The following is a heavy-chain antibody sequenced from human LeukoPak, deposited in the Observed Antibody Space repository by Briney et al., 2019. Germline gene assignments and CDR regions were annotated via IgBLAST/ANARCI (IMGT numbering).Heavy chain of an antibody. CDR1: GFTFSSYA. Sequence: PGGSLRLSCAASGFTFSSYAMSWVRQAPGKGLEWVSTISGGGCSTDYADSVKGQFTISRDNSKNTLYLQMNSLRAEDTAVYYCARERYFDYWGQGTLVTVSS. J-gene: IGHJ4*02. V-gene: IGHV3-23*01. CDR3: ARERYFDY. CDR2: ISGGGCST.